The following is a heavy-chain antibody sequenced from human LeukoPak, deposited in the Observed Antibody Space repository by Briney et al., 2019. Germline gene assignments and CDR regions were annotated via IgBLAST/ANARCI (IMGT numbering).Heavy chain of an antibody. Sequence: PGGSLRLSCAASGFTFRNFAMRWVRQAPGKGLEWVSAVSASGGVTNYADSVKGRFTVSRDNSLNTLYLQMNNLRAEDTAVYYCAKRGSSTWQQYFDNWGQGTLVTVSS. CDR2: VSASGGVT. CDR3: AKRGSSTWQQYFDN. J-gene: IGHJ4*02. V-gene: IGHV3-23*01. D-gene: IGHD6-13*01. CDR1: GFTFRNFA.